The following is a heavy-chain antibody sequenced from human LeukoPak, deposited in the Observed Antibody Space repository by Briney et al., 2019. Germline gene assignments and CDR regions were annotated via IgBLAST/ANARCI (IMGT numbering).Heavy chain of an antibody. CDR3: ARDLHPSGWSDFDY. V-gene: IGHV3-33*08. Sequence: PGTSLRLSCEASGFAFGSYAMHWVRQAPGKGLEWVAVTWYDGSKKYYADSVKGRFTISRDISKNTLYLQMNSLRVEDTAVYYCARDLHPSGWSDFDYWGQGTLVTVSS. CDR1: GFAFGSYA. D-gene: IGHD6-19*01. CDR2: TWYDGSKK. J-gene: IGHJ4*02.